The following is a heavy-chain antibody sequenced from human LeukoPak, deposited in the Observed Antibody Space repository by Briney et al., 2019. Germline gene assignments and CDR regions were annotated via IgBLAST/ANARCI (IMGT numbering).Heavy chain of an antibody. V-gene: IGHV4-4*07. CDR1: GVSINYYF. Sequence: PSETLSLTCTVSGVSINYYFWNWIRQPAGEGLQWIGRIHSSGTTNYNPSLKSRVTMSINKSKNQFSLRLTSVTAADTAVYYCARVPPHYNDLHDALDLWGQGTVVTVSS. CDR3: ARVPPHYNDLHDALDL. J-gene: IGHJ3*01. D-gene: IGHD5-24*01. CDR2: IHSSGTT.